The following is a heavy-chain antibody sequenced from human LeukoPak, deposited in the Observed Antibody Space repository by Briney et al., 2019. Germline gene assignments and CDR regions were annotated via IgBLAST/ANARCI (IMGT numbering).Heavy chain of an antibody. CDR1: GFTFTSYW. V-gene: IGHV3-7*01. Sequence: GGSLRLSCAASGFTFTSYWMSWVRQAPGKGLEWVANIKQDGSEKYYVDSVKGRFTISRDNAKNSLYLQMNSLRAEDTAIYYCARSYLKMASASWGQGTLVTVSS. D-gene: IGHD3-10*01. J-gene: IGHJ5*02. CDR3: ARSYLKMASAS. CDR2: IKQDGSEK.